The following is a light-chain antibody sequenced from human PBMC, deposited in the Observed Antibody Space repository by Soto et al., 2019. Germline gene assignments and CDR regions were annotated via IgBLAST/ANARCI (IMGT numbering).Light chain of an antibody. Sequence: EIVLTQSPGTLSLSPGERATLSCRASQSVSSSYLAWYQQKPGQAPRLLIYGASSRATGIPDRFSGSGSGXXXXXXXSRLEPEDFAVYYCQQYGSSPMTFGQGTKVEIK. CDR1: QSVSSSY. V-gene: IGKV3-20*01. J-gene: IGKJ1*01. CDR2: GAS. CDR3: QQYGSSPMT.